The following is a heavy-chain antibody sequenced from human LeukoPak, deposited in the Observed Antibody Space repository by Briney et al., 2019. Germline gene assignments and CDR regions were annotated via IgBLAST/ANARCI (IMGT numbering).Heavy chain of an antibody. V-gene: IGHV1-18*01. D-gene: IGHD6-19*01. CDR1: GYTFTSYG. CDR3: ARNRIAVAGLFDF. Sequence: GASVKVSCKACGYTFTSYGISWVRQAPGQGLEWMGWINAYNGNTNYAQTLQGRVTMTTDTSTNTAYMELRSLRSDSTAVYYCARNRIAVAGLFDFWGEKTLVTVSS. CDR2: INAYNGNT. J-gene: IGHJ4*02.